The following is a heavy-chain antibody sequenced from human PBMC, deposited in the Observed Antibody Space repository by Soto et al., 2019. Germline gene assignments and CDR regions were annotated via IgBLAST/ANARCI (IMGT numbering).Heavy chain of an antibody. CDR2: IYDSGST. D-gene: IGHD2-15*01. Sequence: PSETLSLTCSVSGDSLKNHYWAWIRHSPGKGLEWIGNIYDSGSTNYSPAIKSRVYMSVATSKNLFSLKMNSVTAAETAVYYCARSSTVPVDYFDFWGPGTVVT. CDR3: ARSSTVPVDYFDF. J-gene: IGHJ4*02. CDR1: GDSLKNHY. V-gene: IGHV4-59*11.